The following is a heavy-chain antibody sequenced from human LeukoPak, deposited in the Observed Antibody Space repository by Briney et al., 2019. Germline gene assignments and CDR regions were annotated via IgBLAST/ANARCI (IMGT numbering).Heavy chain of an antibody. Sequence: SDTLSLTCTVSGGSISSDDYYWSWIRQPPGKGLEGIVYIYYSGITYYNPSLKSRVTISVDKSKNQFSLKLSSVTAADTAVYYCARHISGYTYGCVTFDIWGQGTMVTVSS. CDR2: IYYSGIT. CDR3: ARHISGYTYGCVTFDI. CDR1: GGSISSDDYY. D-gene: IGHD5-18*01. J-gene: IGHJ3*02. V-gene: IGHV4-30-4*02.